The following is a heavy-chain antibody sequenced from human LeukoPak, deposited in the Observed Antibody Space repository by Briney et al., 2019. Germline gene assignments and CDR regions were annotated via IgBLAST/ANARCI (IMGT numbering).Heavy chain of an antibody. CDR3: AREMTTVTFDY. CDR2: IYTSGSS. D-gene: IGHD4-17*01. Sequence: SETLSLTCTVSGGSISSYYWSWIRQPAGKGLEWIGRIYTSGSSNYNPSLKSRVTMSVDTSKSQFSLKLSSVTAADTAVYYCAREMTTVTFDYWSQATLVTVS. J-gene: IGHJ4*02. V-gene: IGHV4-4*07. CDR1: GGSISSYY.